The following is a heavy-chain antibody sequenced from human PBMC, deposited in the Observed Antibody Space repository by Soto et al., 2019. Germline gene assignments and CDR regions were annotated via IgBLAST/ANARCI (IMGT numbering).Heavy chain of an antibody. CDR2: IYSGGST. Sequence: PGGSLRLSCAASGFTVSSNYMSWVRQAPGKGLEWVSVIYSGGSTYYADSVKGRFTISRDNSKNTLYLQMNSLRAEDTAVYYCARVGRNWNDYYSGMDVWGQGTTVTVS. CDR3: ARVGRNWNDYYSGMDV. J-gene: IGHJ6*02. V-gene: IGHV3-53*01. D-gene: IGHD1-20*01. CDR1: GFTVSSNY.